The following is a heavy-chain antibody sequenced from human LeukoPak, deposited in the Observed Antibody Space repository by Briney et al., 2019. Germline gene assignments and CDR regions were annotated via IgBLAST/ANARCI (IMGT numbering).Heavy chain of an antibody. J-gene: IGHJ4*02. CDR3: AREVTGVYSYGYFDY. Sequence: ASVKVSCKASGYTFTGYYMHWVRQAPGQGLEWMGWINPNSGGTNYAQKFQGRVTMTRDTSISTAYMELSRLRSDDTAVYYCAREVTGVYSYGYFDYWGQGTQVTVSS. D-gene: IGHD5-18*01. CDR1: GYTFTGYY. V-gene: IGHV1-2*02. CDR2: INPNSGGT.